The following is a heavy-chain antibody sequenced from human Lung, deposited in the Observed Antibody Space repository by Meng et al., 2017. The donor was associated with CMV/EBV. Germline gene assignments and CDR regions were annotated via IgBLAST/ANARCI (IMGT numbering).Heavy chain of an antibody. D-gene: IGHD6-13*01. J-gene: IGHJ6*01. Sequence: GGSLRLXCAASGFTFSSYGMHWVRQAPGKGLEWVAFIRYDGSNKYYADSVKGRFTISRDNSKNTLYLQMNSLRAEDTAVYYCAKDRLSSSSWYYYYYGMDVWXQGTTVTVSS. CDR2: IRYDGSNK. V-gene: IGHV3-30*02. CDR3: AKDRLSSSSWYYYYYGMDV. CDR1: GFTFSSYG.